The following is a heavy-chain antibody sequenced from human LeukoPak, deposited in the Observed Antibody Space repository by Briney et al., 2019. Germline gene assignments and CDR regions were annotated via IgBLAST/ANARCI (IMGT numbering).Heavy chain of an antibody. D-gene: IGHD3-16*02. V-gene: IGHV4-59*08. Sequence: PSETLSLTCTVSGGSTSSYYWNWIRQSPGKGLEWIGYISYSGSTYYNPSLKSRVTISIDTSKNQFSLKLSSVTAADTAVYYCVRHYDYVWGSYLDYWGQGTLVTVSS. CDR2: ISYSGST. J-gene: IGHJ4*02. CDR3: VRHYDYVWGSYLDY. CDR1: GGSTSSYY.